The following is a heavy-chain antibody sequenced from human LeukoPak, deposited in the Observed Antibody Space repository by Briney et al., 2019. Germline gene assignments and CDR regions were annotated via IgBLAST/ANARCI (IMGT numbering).Heavy chain of an antibody. Sequence: ASVKVSCKASGYTFTSYDINWVRQATGQGLEWMGWMNPNSGNTGYAQKFQGRVAMTRNTSISTAYMELSSLRSEDTAVYYCARATRVIVGATNFPYYFDYWGQGTLVTVSS. V-gene: IGHV1-8*01. J-gene: IGHJ4*02. CDR3: ARATRVIVGATNFPYYFDY. CDR2: MNPNSGNT. CDR1: GYTFTSYD. D-gene: IGHD1-26*01.